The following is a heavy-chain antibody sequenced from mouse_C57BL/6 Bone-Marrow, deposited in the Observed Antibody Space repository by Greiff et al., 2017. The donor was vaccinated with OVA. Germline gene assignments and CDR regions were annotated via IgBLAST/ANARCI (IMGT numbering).Heavy chain of an antibody. Sequence: EVKVEESGGGLVQPGGSLSLSCAASGFTFTDYYMSWVRQPPGKALEWLGFIRNKANGYTTEYSASVKGRFTISRDNSQSILYLQMNALRAEDSATYYCAIPSYYGSSSYCYFDVWGTGTTVTVSS. V-gene: IGHV7-3*01. CDR3: AIPSYYGSSSYCYFDV. CDR2: IRNKANGYTT. J-gene: IGHJ1*03. CDR1: GFTFTDYY. D-gene: IGHD1-1*01.